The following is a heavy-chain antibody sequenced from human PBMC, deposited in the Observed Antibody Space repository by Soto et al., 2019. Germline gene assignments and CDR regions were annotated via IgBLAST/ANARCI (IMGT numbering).Heavy chain of an antibody. CDR3: ARDDGWLILDY. D-gene: IGHD6-19*01. J-gene: IGHJ4*02. Sequence: EVQLVESGGGPVKPGGSLRLSCAASGFAFNTYSMNWVRQAPGKGLGWVAFITRSSSYIYYADSVRGRFTLSRDKAKNSLYLQMKSLRAEDTAIYYCARDDGWLILDYWGQGPLVTVSS. CDR2: ITRSSSYI. CDR1: GFAFNTYS. V-gene: IGHV3-21*06.